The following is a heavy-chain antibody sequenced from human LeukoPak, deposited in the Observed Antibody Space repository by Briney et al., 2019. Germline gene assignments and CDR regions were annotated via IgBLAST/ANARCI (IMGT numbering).Heavy chain of an antibody. Sequence: GGSLRLSCAASGFTFSSYSMNWVRQAPGKGLEWVSSISSSSSYIYYADSVKGRFTISRGNAKNSLYLQMNSLRAEDTAVYYCAGTSDYGDYGGAFDIWGQGTMVTVSS. CDR1: GFTFSSYS. D-gene: IGHD4-17*01. CDR2: ISSSSSYI. CDR3: AGTSDYGDYGGAFDI. V-gene: IGHV3-21*01. J-gene: IGHJ3*02.